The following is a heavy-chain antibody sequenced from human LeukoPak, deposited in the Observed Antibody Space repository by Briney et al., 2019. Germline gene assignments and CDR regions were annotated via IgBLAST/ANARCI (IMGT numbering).Heavy chain of an antibody. CDR2: IYYSGST. Sequence: SETLSLTCTVSGGSISSSSYYWGWIRQPPGKGLEWIGSIYYSGSTNYNPSLKSRVTISLDKSKNQFSLKLTSVTAADTAVYYCARYRGGNGYHFDYWGQGTLVTVSS. D-gene: IGHD5-24*01. CDR3: ARYRGGNGYHFDY. V-gene: IGHV4-39*07. J-gene: IGHJ4*02. CDR1: GGSISSSSYY.